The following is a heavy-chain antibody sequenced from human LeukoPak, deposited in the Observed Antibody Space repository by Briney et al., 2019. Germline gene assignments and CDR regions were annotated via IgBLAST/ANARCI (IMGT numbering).Heavy chain of an antibody. CDR3: AGAEYDILTGYYQDY. D-gene: IGHD3-9*01. V-gene: IGHV4-59*01. CDR2: IYYSGST. J-gene: IGHJ4*02. CDR1: GGSISSYY. Sequence: SETLSLTCTVSGGSISSYYWGWIRPPPGKGLEWIGYIYYSGSTNYNPSLKSRVTISVDTSKNQFSLKLSSVTAADTAVYYCAGAEYDILTGYYQDYWGQGTLVTVSS.